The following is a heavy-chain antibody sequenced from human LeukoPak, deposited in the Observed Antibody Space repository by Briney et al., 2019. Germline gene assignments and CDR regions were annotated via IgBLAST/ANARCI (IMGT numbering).Heavy chain of an antibody. J-gene: IGHJ3*02. CDR3: ARVVGAYDAFDI. D-gene: IGHD1-26*01. CDR2: IYYSGST. Sequence: PSETLSLTRTVSGGSISSGDYYWSWIRQPPGTGLEWIGYIYYSGSTYYNPSLKSRVTISVDTSKNQFSLKLSSVTAADTAVYYCARVVGAYDAFDIWGQGTMVTVSS. CDR1: GGSISSGDYY. V-gene: IGHV4-30-4*01.